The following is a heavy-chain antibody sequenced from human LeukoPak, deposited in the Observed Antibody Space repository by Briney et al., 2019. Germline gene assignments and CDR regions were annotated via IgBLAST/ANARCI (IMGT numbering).Heavy chain of an antibody. J-gene: IGHJ4*02. Sequence: SETLSLTCAVYGGSFSGYYWSWIRQPPGKGLEWIGEINHSGSTNYNPSLKSRVTISVDTSKNQFSLRLSSVTAADTAVYYCARGGGYYYDSSGYYLSEYYFDYWGQGTLVTVSS. CDR3: ARGGGYYYDSSGYYLSEYYFDY. CDR2: INHSGST. CDR1: GGSFSGYY. V-gene: IGHV4-34*01. D-gene: IGHD3-22*01.